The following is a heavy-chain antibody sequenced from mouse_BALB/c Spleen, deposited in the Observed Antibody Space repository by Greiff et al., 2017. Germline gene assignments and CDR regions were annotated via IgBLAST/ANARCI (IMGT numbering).Heavy chain of an antibody. CDR3: TREGAYGNYGFAY. CDR2: INPSNGGT. CDR1: GYTFTSYY. D-gene: IGHD2-10*02. V-gene: IGHV1S81*02. J-gene: IGHJ3*01. Sequence: QVQLQQPGAELVKPGASVKLSCKASGYTFTSYYMYWVKQRPGQGLEWIGGINPSNGGTNFNEKFKSKATLTVDKSSSTAYMQLRSLTSEDSAVYYCTREGAYGNYGFAYWGQGTLVTVAA.